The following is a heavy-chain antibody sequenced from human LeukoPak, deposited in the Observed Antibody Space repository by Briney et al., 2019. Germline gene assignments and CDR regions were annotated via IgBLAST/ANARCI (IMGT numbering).Heavy chain of an antibody. Sequence: ASVKVSCKASGYTFTDFYIHWGRHAPGQRRQWMGRINPNSGVTNYEQTSQRRVTITRDTSINTAYMELSRLRSDDTAVYYCARELTRRAIFTDYWGQRTLVTVPS. CDR1: GYTFTDFY. CDR2: INPNSGVT. CDR3: ARELTRRAIFTDY. J-gene: IGHJ4*02. D-gene: IGHD3-9*01. V-gene: IGHV1-2*06.